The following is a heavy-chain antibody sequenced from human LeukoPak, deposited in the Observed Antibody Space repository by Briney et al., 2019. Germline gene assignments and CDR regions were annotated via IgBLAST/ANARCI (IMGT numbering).Heavy chain of an antibody. D-gene: IGHD6-19*01. CDR2: IYYSGST. V-gene: IGHV4-34*01. Sequence: SETLSLACAVYGGSFSGYYWCWIRQPPVKGLEWIGSIYYSGSTYYNPSLKSRVTISVDTSKNQFSLKLSSVTAADTAVYYCARGPSGWYPYWGQGTLVTVSS. CDR3: ARGPSGWYPY. J-gene: IGHJ4*02. CDR1: GGSFSGYY.